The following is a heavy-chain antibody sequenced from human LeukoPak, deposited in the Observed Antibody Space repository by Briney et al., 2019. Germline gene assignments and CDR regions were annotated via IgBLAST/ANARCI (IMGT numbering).Heavy chain of an antibody. CDR2: ISSSSSTI. CDR3: ARGGYSYGSVFDY. J-gene: IGHJ4*02. CDR1: GFTFSNDW. Sequence: GGSLRLSCAASGFTFSNDWMNWVRQAPGKGLEWVSYISSSSSTIYYADSVKGRFTISRDNAKNSLYLQMNSLRAEDTAVYYCARGGYSYGSVFDYWGQGTLVTVSS. D-gene: IGHD5-18*01. V-gene: IGHV3-48*01.